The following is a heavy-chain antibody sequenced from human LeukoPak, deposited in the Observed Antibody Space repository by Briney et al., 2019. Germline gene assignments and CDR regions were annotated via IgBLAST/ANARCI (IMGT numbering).Heavy chain of an antibody. CDR2: TYYRSKWYN. J-gene: IGHJ4*02. D-gene: IGHD1-26*01. CDR1: GDSVSSNSAA. CDR3: ARETVLFDSGSYNY. V-gene: IGHV6-1*01. Sequence: SQTLSLTCAISGDSVSSNSAAWNRIRQSPSRGLEWLGRTYYRSKWYNDYAVSVKSRITINPDTSKNQFSLQLNSVTPEDTAVYYCARETVLFDSGSYNYWGQGTLVTVSS.